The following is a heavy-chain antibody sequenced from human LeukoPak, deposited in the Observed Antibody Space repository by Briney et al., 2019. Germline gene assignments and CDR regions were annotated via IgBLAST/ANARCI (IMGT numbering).Heavy chain of an antibody. V-gene: IGHV3-9*01. CDR2: MSWDSGDI. CDR3: ATMGPYCSGGSCKCSGGSCYPSYYYYGMDV. CDR1: GFTFDDYA. D-gene: IGHD2-15*01. J-gene: IGHJ6*02. Sequence: SLRLSCAASGFTFDDYAMHWVRQAPGKGLEWVSGMSWDSGDIGYADSVRGRFTISRDNAKNSVFLQMNSLRAEDTAVYYCATMGPYCSGGSCKCSGGSCYPSYYYYGMDVWGQGTTVTVSS.